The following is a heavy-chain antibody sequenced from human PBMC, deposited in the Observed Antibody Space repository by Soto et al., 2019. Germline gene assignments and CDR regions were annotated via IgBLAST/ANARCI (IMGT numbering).Heavy chain of an antibody. CDR1: GYSISSSNW. CDR3: ARREIQGPIDY. J-gene: IGHJ4*02. V-gene: IGHV4-28*01. D-gene: IGHD1-26*01. Sequence: QVQLQESGPGLVKPSDTLSLTCAVSGYSISSSNWWGWIRQPPGKGLEWIGYIYYSGTAYYNPSLKSRVTMSVDPSKTQFSLKLTSVTAVDTAVYYWARREIQGPIDYWGQGTLVTVSS. CDR2: IYYSGTA.